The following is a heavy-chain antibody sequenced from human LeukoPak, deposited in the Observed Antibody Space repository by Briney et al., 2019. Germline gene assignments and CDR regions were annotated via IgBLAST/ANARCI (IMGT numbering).Heavy chain of an antibody. Sequence: SVKVSCKASGGTFSSYAISWVRQAPGQGLEWMGGIIPIFGTANYAQKFQGRVTITTDESTSTAYMELSSLRSEDTAVYYCARGKAVNIVVVPAAEDAFDIWGQGTMVTVSS. J-gene: IGHJ3*02. D-gene: IGHD2-2*01. CDR3: ARGKAVNIVVVPAAEDAFDI. CDR1: GGTFSSYA. CDR2: IIPIFGTA. V-gene: IGHV1-69*05.